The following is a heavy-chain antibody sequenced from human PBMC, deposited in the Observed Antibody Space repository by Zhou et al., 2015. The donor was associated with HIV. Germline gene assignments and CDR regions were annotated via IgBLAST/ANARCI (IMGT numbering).Heavy chain of an antibody. CDR2: ISAYNGNT. CDR3: ASHDSSGFSTHFDY. V-gene: IGHV1-18*01. CDR1: GYTFSSYG. Sequence: QVQLVQSGGEVKKPGASVKVSCKASGYTFSSYGISWVRQAPGQGLEWMGWISAYNGNTNYAQKFQGRVTMTTDTSTSIAYMEVRSLRSDDTAVYYCASHDSSGFSTHFDYWGQGTLVTVSS. D-gene: IGHD3-22*01. J-gene: IGHJ4*02.